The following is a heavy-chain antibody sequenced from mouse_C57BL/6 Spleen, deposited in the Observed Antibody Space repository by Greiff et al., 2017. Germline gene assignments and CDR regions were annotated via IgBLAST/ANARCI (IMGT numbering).Heavy chain of an antibody. CDR1: GYTFTGYW. CDR2: ILPGSGST. Sequence: KLSCKATGYTFTGYWIEWVKQRPGHGLEWIGEILPGSGSTNYNEKFKGKATFTADTSSNTAYMQLSSLTTEDSAIYYCARKGSDGYYEGDTYYFDYWGQGTTLTVSS. D-gene: IGHD2-3*01. J-gene: IGHJ2*01. CDR3: ARKGSDGYYEGDTYYFDY. V-gene: IGHV1-9*01.